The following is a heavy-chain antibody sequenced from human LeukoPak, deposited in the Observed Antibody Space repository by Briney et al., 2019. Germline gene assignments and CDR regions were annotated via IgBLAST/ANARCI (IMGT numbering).Heavy chain of an antibody. V-gene: IGHV3-23*01. CDR2: ISGSGGSS. Sequence: GGSLRLSCAASGFTFSSYAMSWVRQAPGKGLVWVSAISGSGGSSYYADSVKGRFTISRDNSKNTLYLQMNSLRAEDTAVYYCAKDLTVVAPSGTFDYWGQGTLVTVSS. D-gene: IGHD3-22*01. CDR3: AKDLTVVAPSGTFDY. J-gene: IGHJ4*02. CDR1: GFTFSSYA.